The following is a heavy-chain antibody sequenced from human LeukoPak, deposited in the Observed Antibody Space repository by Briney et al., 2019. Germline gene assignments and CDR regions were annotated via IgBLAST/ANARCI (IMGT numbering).Heavy chain of an antibody. V-gene: IGHV3-9*01. CDR3: ARVLGCTNGVCHDAFDI. CDR2: ISRNSGTI. CDR1: GFTFDDYA. Sequence: RPGGSLRLSCAASGFTFDDYAMHWVRQAPGKGHEWVSGISRNSGTIGYADSVKGRFTISRDNAKKSLYLQMNSLRAEDTAVYFCARVLGCTNGVCHDAFDIWGQGTVVTVSS. J-gene: IGHJ3*02. D-gene: IGHD2-8*01.